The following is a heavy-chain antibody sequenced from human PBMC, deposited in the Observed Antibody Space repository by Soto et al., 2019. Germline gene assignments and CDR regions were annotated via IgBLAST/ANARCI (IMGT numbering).Heavy chain of an antibody. CDR2: INPNSGGT. Sequence: ASVKVSCKASGYTFTGYYMHWVRQAPGQGLGWMGWINPNSGGTNYAQKFQGWVTMTRDTSISTAYMELSRLRSDDTAVYYCARDRRDTAMVDYYYYGMDVWGQGTTVTVSS. V-gene: IGHV1-2*04. J-gene: IGHJ6*02. CDR1: GYTFTGYY. CDR3: ARDRRDTAMVDYYYYGMDV. D-gene: IGHD5-18*01.